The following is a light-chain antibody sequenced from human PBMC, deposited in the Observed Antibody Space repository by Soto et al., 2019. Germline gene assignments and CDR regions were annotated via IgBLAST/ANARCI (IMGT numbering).Light chain of an antibody. J-gene: IGKJ1*01. CDR2: DVS. CDR1: QSVSSNY. V-gene: IGKV3-20*01. CDR3: QQYGSSPK. Sequence: EIVLTQSPGTLSLSPGERATLSCRSSQSVSSNYLAWYQQKPDQAPRLAIYDVSGRATGVPDRFNGSGSGTDFALTISRLEPEDFAVYYCQQYGSSPKFGQGTTVEIK.